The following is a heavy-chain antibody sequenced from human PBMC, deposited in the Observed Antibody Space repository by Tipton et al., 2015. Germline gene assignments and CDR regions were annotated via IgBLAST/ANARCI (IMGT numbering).Heavy chain of an antibody. J-gene: IGHJ3*02. CDR3: AGDSTSLESGIRYDGSGYYAFDI. CDR2: IYHSGST. D-gene: IGHD3-22*01. CDR1: RGSIRSSTYY. Sequence: TLSLTCTVSRGSIRSSTYYWSWIRQHPGKGLEWIGSIYHSGSTNYNPSLKSRVSISVDTSKNQFSLKLSSVTAADTAVYYCAGDSTSLESGIRYDGSGYYAFDIWGQGTMVTVSS. V-gene: IGHV4-61*01.